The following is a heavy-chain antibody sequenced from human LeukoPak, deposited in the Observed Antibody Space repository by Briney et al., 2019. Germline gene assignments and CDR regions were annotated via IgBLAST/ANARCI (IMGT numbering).Heavy chain of an antibody. V-gene: IGHV1-69*05. D-gene: IGHD3-9*01. CDR1: GDTFSSYA. CDR3: AIDILTGYFLHY. J-gene: IGHJ4*02. Sequence: SVKVSCKASGDTFSSYAISWVRQAPGQGLEWMGGIIPIFGTANYAQKFQGRVTITTDESTSTAYMELSSLRSEDTAVYYWAIDILTGYFLHYWGQGAMVTVCS. CDR2: IIPIFGTA.